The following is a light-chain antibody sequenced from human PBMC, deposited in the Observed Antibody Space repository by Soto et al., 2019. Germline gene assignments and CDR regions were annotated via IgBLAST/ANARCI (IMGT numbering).Light chain of an antibody. CDR1: QSISAW. V-gene: IGKV1-5*03. CDR3: QHQRT. CDR2: KAS. Sequence: DIQMTQSPSTLSTSVGDRVSINCRASQSISAWLAWYQQKPGKAPKLLIYKASSLESGVPSRFSGSGSGTEFTLTISSLQPDDFATYYCQHQRTFGQGTKVDIK. J-gene: IGKJ1*01.